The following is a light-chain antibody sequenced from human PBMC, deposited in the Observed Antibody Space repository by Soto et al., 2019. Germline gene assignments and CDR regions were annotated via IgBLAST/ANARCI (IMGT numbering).Light chain of an antibody. Sequence: DLQMTQSPSSLSASVGDRVTITCRASQDITNYLNWYQQKPGTAPKLLIYDASNLEAGVPSRFSGSGSATDFSFTISSRQPEDVATYYCQQYDLLPYTFGQGTRLEIK. J-gene: IGKJ2*01. V-gene: IGKV1-33*01. CDR2: DAS. CDR1: QDITNY. CDR3: QQYDLLPYT.